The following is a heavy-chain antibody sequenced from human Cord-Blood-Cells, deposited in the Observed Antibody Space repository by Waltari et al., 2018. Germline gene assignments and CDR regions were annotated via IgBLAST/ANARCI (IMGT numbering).Heavy chain of an antibody. V-gene: IGHV4-39*01. CDR2: IYYSGST. J-gene: IGHJ4*02. CDR1: GGSISSSSYY. Sequence: QLQLQESGPGLVKPSETLSLTCTVSGGSISSSSYYWGWIRPPPGKGLEWIGSIYYSGSTYYNPSLKSRVTISVDTSKNQFSLKLSSVTAADTAVYYCARQSSYVDYWGQGTLVTVSS. CDR3: ARQSSYVDY.